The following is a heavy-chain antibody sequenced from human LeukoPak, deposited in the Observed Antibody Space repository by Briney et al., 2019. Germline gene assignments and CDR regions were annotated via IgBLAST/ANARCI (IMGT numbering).Heavy chain of an antibody. CDR3: ARSARLMRGVVEVTALDD. D-gene: IGHD2-15*01. Sequence: PGGSLRLSCEDSGFTSRSYEMNWVRQAPGKGLEWIAYLSSSGSAFSYADSVKGRFTIARDNAKNSVYLEMNSLRADDTAVYYCARSARLMRGVVEVTALDDWGRGPLVTVSS. J-gene: IGHJ4*02. CDR2: LSSSGSAF. CDR1: GFTSRSYE. V-gene: IGHV3-48*03.